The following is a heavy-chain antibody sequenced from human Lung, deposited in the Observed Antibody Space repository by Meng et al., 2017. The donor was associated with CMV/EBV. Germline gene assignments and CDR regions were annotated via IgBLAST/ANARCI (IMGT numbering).Heavy chain of an antibody. Sequence: SVXVSXXASGGTFSSYAISWVRQAPGQGLEWMGGIIPIFGTANYAQKFQGRVTITTDESTSTAYMELSSLRSEDTAVYYCARAEGSSSAPGRNWFDPWGQGXLVTVSS. V-gene: IGHV1-69*05. CDR1: GGTFSSYA. J-gene: IGHJ5*02. CDR3: ARAEGSSSAPGRNWFDP. CDR2: IIPIFGTA. D-gene: IGHD6-6*01.